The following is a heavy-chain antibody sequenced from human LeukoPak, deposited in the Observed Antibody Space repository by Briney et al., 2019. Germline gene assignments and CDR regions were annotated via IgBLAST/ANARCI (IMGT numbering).Heavy chain of an antibody. D-gene: IGHD6-19*01. V-gene: IGHV1-69*06. Sequence: GASVKVSCKASGGTFSSYAISWERQAPGQGLEWMGGIIPIFGTANYAQKFQGRVTITADKSTSTAYMELSSLRSEDTAVYYCARGVSAVAGFDYWGQGTLVTVSS. J-gene: IGHJ4*02. CDR1: GGTFSSYA. CDR2: IIPIFGTA. CDR3: ARGVSAVAGFDY.